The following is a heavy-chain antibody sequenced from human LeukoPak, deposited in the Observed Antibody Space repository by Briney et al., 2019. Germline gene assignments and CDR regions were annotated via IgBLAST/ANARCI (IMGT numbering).Heavy chain of an antibody. J-gene: IGHJ4*02. D-gene: IGHD6-13*01. CDR1: EFTFSRYS. CDR3: ASFGSRDY. V-gene: IGHV3-21*01. Sequence: GGSLRLSCAASEFTFSRYSMNWVHQAPGKGLEWVSSISSGRNYIYYADSVKGRFTISRDNPKNSLYLQMNSLRAEDTAVYYCASFGSRDYWGQGTLVTVSS. CDR2: ISSGRNYI.